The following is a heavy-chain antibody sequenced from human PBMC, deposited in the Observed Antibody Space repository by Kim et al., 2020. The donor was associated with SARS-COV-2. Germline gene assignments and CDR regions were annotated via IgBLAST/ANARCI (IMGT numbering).Heavy chain of an antibody. D-gene: IGHD6-19*01. Sequence: SETLSLTCTVSGGSFSGYYWSWIRQSPGKGLERIGGITHSGSTNYNPSLESRITLSVSPSTPQLSLHLTSLPPSTPSFSSSSLSAGCCFDPWGPGPLLPV. CDR1: GGSFSGYY. V-gene: IGHV4-34*01. CDR2: ITHSGST. J-gene: IGHJ5*02. CDR3: SLSAGCCFDP.